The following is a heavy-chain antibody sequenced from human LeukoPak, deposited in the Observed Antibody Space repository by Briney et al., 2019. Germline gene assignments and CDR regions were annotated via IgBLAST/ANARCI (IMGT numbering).Heavy chain of an antibody. CDR3: ASSLAADYYFDY. J-gene: IGHJ4*02. Sequence: SENLSLTCAVSGGSISSGGYSWSWIRQPPGKGLEWIGYIYHSGSTYYNPSLKSRVTISVDRSKNQFSLKLSSVTAADTAVYYCASSLAADYYFDYWGQGTLVTVSS. CDR1: GGSISSGGYS. CDR2: IYHSGST. D-gene: IGHD3-3*02. V-gene: IGHV4-30-2*01.